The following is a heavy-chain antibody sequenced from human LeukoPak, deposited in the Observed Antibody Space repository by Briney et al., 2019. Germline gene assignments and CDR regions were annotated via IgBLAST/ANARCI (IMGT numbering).Heavy chain of an antibody. J-gene: IGHJ4*02. Sequence: SETLSLTCTVSGGSISSNSYYWGWIRQPPGKGLEWIGSIYYSGSTYYKSSLKSRVTISVDTSKNQFSLKLSSVTAADTAVYYCARVTGYMIEDYFDYWGQGTLVTVSS. D-gene: IGHD3-22*01. CDR3: ARVTGYMIEDYFDY. V-gene: IGHV4-39*07. CDR2: IYYSGST. CDR1: GGSISSNSYY.